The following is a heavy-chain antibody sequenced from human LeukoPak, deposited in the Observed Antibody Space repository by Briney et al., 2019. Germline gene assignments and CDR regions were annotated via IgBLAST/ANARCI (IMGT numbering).Heavy chain of an antibody. D-gene: IGHD4-17*01. CDR2: ISGSGGST. V-gene: IGHV3-23*01. CDR1: GFTFSSYA. CDR3: ARGHFVDYGAQYDL. J-gene: IGHJ2*01. Sequence: GGSLRLSCAASGFTFSSYAMSWVRQAPGKGLEWVSDISGSGGSTYYADSVKGRFTISRDNSKNTLYLQMNSLRAEDTALYYCARGHFVDYGAQYDLWGRGTLVTVSS.